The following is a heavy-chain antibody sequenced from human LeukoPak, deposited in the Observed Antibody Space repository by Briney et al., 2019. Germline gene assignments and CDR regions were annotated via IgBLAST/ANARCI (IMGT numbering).Heavy chain of an antibody. CDR2: IIPIFGTA. CDR1: GGTFSSYA. V-gene: IGHV1-69*13. D-gene: IGHD2-2*01. J-gene: IGHJ4*02. Sequence: SVKVSCKASGGTFSSYAISWVRQAPGQGLEWMGGIIPIFGTANYAQKFQGRVTITADESTSTAYMELSSLRSEDTAVYYCAKDRNIVVVPAASPFDYWGQGTLVTVSS. CDR3: AKDRNIVVVPAASPFDY.